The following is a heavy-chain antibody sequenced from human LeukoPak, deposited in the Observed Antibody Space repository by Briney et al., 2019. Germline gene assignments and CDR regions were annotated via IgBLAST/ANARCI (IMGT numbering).Heavy chain of an antibody. CDR1: GFTFSSYG. V-gene: IGHV3-30*03. CDR3: ARRDSGSSGRYYFDY. CDR2: ISYDGSNK. D-gene: IGHD3-10*01. J-gene: IGHJ4*02. Sequence: GRSLRLSCAASGFTFSSYGMHWVRQAPGKGLEWVAVISYDGSNKYYADSVKGRFTISRDNSKNTLYLQMNSLRAEDTAVYYCARRDSGSSGRYYFDYWGQGARVTVSS.